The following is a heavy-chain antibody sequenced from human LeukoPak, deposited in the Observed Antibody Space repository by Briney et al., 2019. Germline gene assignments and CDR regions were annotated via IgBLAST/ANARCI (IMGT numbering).Heavy chain of an antibody. D-gene: IGHD1-26*01. CDR1: VYTLTELP. V-gene: IGHV1-24*01. CDR2: FDPDDGET. Sequence: ASVNVSCKFSVYTLTELPIHWVRQAPGKGREWMGGFDPDDGETVYAQMFQGRVTMTEDTSSDTASMELSSLRSEDTAVYYCATGTSGSYYVGIVRPIDYWGQGTLVTVSS. CDR3: ATGTSGSYYVGIVRPIDY. J-gene: IGHJ4*02.